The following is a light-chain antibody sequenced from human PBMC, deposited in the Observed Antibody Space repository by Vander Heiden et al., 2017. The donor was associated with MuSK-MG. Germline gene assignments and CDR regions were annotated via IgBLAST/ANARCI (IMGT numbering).Light chain of an antibody. V-gene: IGLV1-40*01. CDR2: GNS. CDR1: SSNIGAGYD. CDR3: QSYDSSLSGYV. Sequence: QSVLTQPPSVSGAPGQRVTISCTGSSSNIGAGYDVHGYQQLPGTAPKLLIYGNSNRPSGVPDRFSGSKSGTSASLAITGLQAEDEADYYCQSYDSSLSGYVFGGGTKLTVL. J-gene: IGLJ2*01.